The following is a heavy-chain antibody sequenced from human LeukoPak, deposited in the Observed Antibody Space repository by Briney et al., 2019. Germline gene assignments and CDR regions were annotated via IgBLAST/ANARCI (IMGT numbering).Heavy chain of an antibody. J-gene: IGHJ5*02. CDR1: GFTFSSYA. Sequence: GGSLRLSCAASGFTFSSYAMSWVRQAPGKGLEWVSAISGSGASTYYADSVKGRFTISRDNSKNTLYLQMNSLRAEDTAVYYCAKALTGGETMNWFDPWGQGTLVTVSS. D-gene: IGHD1-14*01. CDR3: AKALTGGETMNWFDP. CDR2: ISGSGAST. V-gene: IGHV3-23*01.